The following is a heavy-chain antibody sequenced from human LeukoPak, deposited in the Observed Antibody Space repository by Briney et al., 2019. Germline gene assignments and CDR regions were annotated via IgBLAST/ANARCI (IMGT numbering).Heavy chain of an antibody. D-gene: IGHD4-11*01. Sequence: SETLSLTCTGSGGSVSNTDCYWGWIRQPPGKGLQWIGNIYYSGSTYYNPSLNSRVTMSVDTSKNQFSLKMTSVTAADTAVYYCARLTKGRSFDYIFDYWGQGTLFTVSS. CDR3: ARLTKGRSFDYIFDY. CDR2: IYYSGST. CDR1: GGSVSNTDCY. J-gene: IGHJ4*02. V-gene: IGHV4-39*01.